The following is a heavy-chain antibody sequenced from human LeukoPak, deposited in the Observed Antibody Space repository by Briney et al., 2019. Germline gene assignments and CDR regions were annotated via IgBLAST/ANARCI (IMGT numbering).Heavy chain of an antibody. Sequence: PSQTLSLTCTVSGGSISSDSYYWSWIRQPAGKGLVWIGRIYTSGSSTYNPSLKSRVTISVDTSKNQFSLNLSSVTAADTAVFYCARTYRGYCSGGSCYSSIYYYYMDVWGKGTTVTVSS. J-gene: IGHJ6*03. CDR3: ARTYRGYCSGGSCYSSIYYYYMDV. CDR2: IYTSGSS. D-gene: IGHD2-15*01. V-gene: IGHV4-61*02. CDR1: GGSISSDSYY.